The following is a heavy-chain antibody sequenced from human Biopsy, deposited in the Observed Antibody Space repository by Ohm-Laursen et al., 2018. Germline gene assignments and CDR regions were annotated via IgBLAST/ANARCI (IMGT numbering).Heavy chain of an antibody. CDR2: NIPILGTG. J-gene: IGHJ1*01. CDR1: GGTFSNYG. V-gene: IGHV1-69*06. CDR3: ATKLTGYFHH. D-gene: IGHD3-9*01. Sequence: SVKVSCKSPGGTFSNYGVNWVRQAPGQGLEWLGGNIPILGTGNYAQKFQDRVTVAADTSTSTATMELRSLRSDDTAMYYCATKLTGYFHHWGQGTLVIASS.